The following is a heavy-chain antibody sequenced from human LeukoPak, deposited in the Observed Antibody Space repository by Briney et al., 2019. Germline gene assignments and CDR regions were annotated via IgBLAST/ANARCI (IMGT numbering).Heavy chain of an antibody. J-gene: IGHJ4*02. CDR2: ISYDGSNK. Sequence: GGSLRLSCSASGFTFSSYAMHWVRQAPGKGLEWVAVISYDGSNKYYADSVKGRFTISRDNSKNTLYLQMNSLRAEDTAVYYCARSPIAAGIDYWGQGTLVTVSS. CDR3: ARSPIAAGIDY. CDR1: GFTFSSYA. D-gene: IGHD6-13*01. V-gene: IGHV3-30-3*01.